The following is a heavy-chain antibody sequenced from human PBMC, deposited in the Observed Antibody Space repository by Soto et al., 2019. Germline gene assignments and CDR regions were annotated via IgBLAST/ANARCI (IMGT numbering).Heavy chain of an antibody. CDR3: ARDEVGATEFDY. CDR2: ISTVNSNT. Sequence: QVQLVQSGAEVKKPGASVNVSCKASGYPFSSYGISWVRQAPGQGLEWRGWISTVNSNTYYAENLQGRFTMTTTTSTTTAYMELRNLRPDDTAVYFCARDEVGATEFDYWGQGTLVTVSS. J-gene: IGHJ4*02. V-gene: IGHV1-18*01. CDR1: GYPFSSYG. D-gene: IGHD1-26*01.